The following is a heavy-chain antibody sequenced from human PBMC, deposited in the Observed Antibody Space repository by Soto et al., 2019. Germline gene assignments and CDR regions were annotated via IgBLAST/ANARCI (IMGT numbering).Heavy chain of an antibody. CDR1: GGSFRDHY. J-gene: IGHJ6*03. Sequence: SETLSLTCAVYGGSFRDHYWSWLRQSPGKGLEWIGEINHSGSTNYNPSLKSRFTISVDTSKDQFSLNVTTVAAADAAVYFCAGGAGSGNWRFYYMDVWGTGNTVAVSS. CDR2: INHSGST. V-gene: IGHV4-34*01. CDR3: AGGAGSGNWRFYYMDV. D-gene: IGHD3-10*01.